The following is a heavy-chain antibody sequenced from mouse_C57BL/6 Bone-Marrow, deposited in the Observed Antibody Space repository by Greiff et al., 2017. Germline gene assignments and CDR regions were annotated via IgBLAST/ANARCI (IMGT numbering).Heavy chain of an antibody. V-gene: IGHV1-20*01. J-gene: IGHJ2*01. CDR3: ARVALDYGSSYDYFDY. CDR2: INPYNGDT. D-gene: IGHD1-1*01. CDR1: GYSFTGYF. Sequence: EVQLQQSGPELVKPGDSVKISCKASGYSFTGYFMNWVMQSHGKSLEWIGRINPYNGDTFYNQKFKGKATLTVDKSSSTAHMERRSLTSEDSAVYYCARVALDYGSSYDYFDYWGQGTTLTVSS.